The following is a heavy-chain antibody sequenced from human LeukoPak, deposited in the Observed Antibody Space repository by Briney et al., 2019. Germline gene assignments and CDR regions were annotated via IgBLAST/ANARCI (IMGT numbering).Heavy chain of an antibody. Sequence: PGGSLRLSCAASGFTFSSYGMHWVRQAPGKGLEWVAFIRYDGSNKYYADSVKGRFTISRDNSKNTLYLQMNSLRAEDTAVYYCAKDDTYYDILTGYNRPYYFDYWGQGTLVTVSS. D-gene: IGHD3-9*01. J-gene: IGHJ4*02. CDR2: IRYDGSNK. CDR1: GFTFSSYG. V-gene: IGHV3-30*02. CDR3: AKDDTYYDILTGYNRPYYFDY.